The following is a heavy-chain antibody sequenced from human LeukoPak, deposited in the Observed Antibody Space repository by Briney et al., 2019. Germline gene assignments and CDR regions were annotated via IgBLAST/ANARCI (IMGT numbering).Heavy chain of an antibody. V-gene: IGHV3-20*04. CDR1: GFTFENYG. J-gene: IGHJ3*02. CDR2: INWSGSNT. Sequence: RTGGSLRLSCAASGFTFENYGMGWVRQAPGKGLEWVSGINWSGSNTGYTDSVKGRFTVSRDNAKNSLYLEMHSLRAEDTALYYCAKLAAAGILSSFDIWGQGTMVTVSS. D-gene: IGHD6-13*01. CDR3: AKLAAAGILSSFDI.